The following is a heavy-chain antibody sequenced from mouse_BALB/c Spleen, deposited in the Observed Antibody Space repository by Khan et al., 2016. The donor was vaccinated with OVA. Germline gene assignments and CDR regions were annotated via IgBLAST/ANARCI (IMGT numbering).Heavy chain of an antibody. J-gene: IGHJ2*01. CDR2: ISYDGNN. V-gene: IGHV3-6*02. CDR3: ARDEGYYYGDYFDY. Sequence: EVQLQESGPGLVKPSQSLSLTCSVTGYLITSGCYWNWIRQFPGNKLEWMGHISYDGNNNYNPSLKNRISITRDTSKNQFFLTLYSVTTEDTATYYCARDEGYYYGDYFDYWGQGTTLTVSS. CDR1: GYLITSGCY. D-gene: IGHD1-1*01.